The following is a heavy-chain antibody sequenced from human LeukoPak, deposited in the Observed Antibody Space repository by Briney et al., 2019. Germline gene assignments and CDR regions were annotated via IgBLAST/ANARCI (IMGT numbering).Heavy chain of an antibody. CDR1: GFTFSSYA. CDR3: AKEGDGDYQVY. J-gene: IGHJ4*02. Sequence: GGSLTLSCPASGFTFSSYAMSWVRQAPGKGLEWVSAISGSGGSTYYADSVKGRFTISRDNSKNTLYLQMNSLRAEDTAVYYCAKEGDGDYQVYWGQGTLVTVSS. D-gene: IGHD4-17*01. V-gene: IGHV3-23*01. CDR2: ISGSGGST.